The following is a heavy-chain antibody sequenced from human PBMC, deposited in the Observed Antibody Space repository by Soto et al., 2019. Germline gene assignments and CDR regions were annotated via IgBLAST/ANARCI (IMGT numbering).Heavy chain of an antibody. CDR1: GYSFTNYW. Sequence: GESLKISCKGSGYSFTNYWIGWVRQMPGKGLEWMGIIYPGDSDTRYSPSFQGQVTISADKSISTAYLQWSSLKASDTAMYYCARRQDYYDSSGYYPNKYYFDYWGQGTLVTVPQ. D-gene: IGHD3-22*01. J-gene: IGHJ4*02. V-gene: IGHV5-51*01. CDR3: ARRQDYYDSSGYYPNKYYFDY. CDR2: IYPGDSDT.